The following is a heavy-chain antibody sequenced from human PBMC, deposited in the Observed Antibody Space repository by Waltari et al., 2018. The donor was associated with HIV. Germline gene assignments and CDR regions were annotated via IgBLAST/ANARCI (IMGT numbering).Heavy chain of an antibody. CDR1: GYTFTDNY. CDR2: INPKSGGT. D-gene: IGHD2-2*01. V-gene: IGHV1-2*02. Sequence: QVELVQSGAEVKKPGASVKVSCKASGYTFTDNYLHWRRQAPGHGLEWRGWINPKSGGTKHAQKFQGRVTMTRDTSMSTVYMEVSRLTSDDTAVYYCARGGASTTPRDYNYYGLDVWGQGTTVTVSS. CDR3: ARGGASTTPRDYNYYGLDV. J-gene: IGHJ6*02.